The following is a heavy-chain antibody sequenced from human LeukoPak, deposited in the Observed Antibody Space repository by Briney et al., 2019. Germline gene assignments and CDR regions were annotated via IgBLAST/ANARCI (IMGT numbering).Heavy chain of an antibody. CDR2: ISSNGDFT. CDR1: RFTFNTYA. D-gene: IGHD2-15*01. V-gene: IGHV3-23*01. CDR3: ARVKRDCSGGTCYSYDY. J-gene: IGHJ4*02. Sequence: GGSLRLSCVASRFTFNTYAVNWVRQAPGKGLEWVSAISSNGDFTYYADSVRGRFTISRDNSKNTVFLQMNGLRAEDTAVYYCARVKRDCSGGTCYSYDYWGQGTLVTVSS.